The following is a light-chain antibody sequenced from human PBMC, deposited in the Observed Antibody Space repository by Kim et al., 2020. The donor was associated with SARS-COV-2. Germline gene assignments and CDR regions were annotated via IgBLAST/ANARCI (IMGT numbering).Light chain of an antibody. CDR2: GTS. Sequence: IVLTQSPGTLSLSPGERATLSCRASQSVSSMYLAWYQQKPGQAPRLLSYGTSNRATGIPDWLSGSGSGADFTLNISRLEPEDCAVYYCQEYENPPATSGEGTKVDIK. J-gene: IGKJ1*01. CDR1: QSVSSMY. CDR3: QEYENPPAT. V-gene: IGKV3-20*01.